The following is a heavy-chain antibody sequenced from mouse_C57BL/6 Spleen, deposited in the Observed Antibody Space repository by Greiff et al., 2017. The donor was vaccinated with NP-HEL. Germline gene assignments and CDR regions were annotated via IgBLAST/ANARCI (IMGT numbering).Heavy chain of an antibody. CDR1: GYTFTSYG. J-gene: IGHJ4*01. V-gene: IGHV1-81*01. Sequence: VQLQQSGAELARPGASVKLSCKASGYTFTSYGISWVKQRTGQGLEWIGEIYPRSGNTYYNEKFKGKATLTADKSSSTAYMELRSLTSEDSAVYFCARQKTTVVAPYYAMDYWGQGTSVTVSS. CDR2: IYPRSGNT. CDR3: ARQKTTVVAPYYAMDY. D-gene: IGHD1-1*01.